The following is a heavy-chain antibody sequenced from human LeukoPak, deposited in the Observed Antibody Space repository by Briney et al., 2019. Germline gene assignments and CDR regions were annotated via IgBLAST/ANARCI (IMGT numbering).Heavy chain of an antibody. CDR1: GYSISSGYY. J-gene: IGHJ6*03. CDR3: ARQIHYYYYMDV. CDR2: IYHSGST. Sequence: PSETLSLTCTVSGYSISSGYYWGWIRQPPGKGLEWIGSIYHSGSTYYNPSLKSRVTISVDTSKNQFSLKLSSVTAADTAVYYCARQIHYYYYMDVWGKGTTVTVSS. V-gene: IGHV4-38-2*02.